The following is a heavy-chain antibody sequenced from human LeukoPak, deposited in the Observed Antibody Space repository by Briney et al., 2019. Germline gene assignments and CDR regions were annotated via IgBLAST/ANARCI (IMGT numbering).Heavy chain of an antibody. V-gene: IGHV5-51*01. CDR3: ARLGCKDFWIRPHDAFDL. D-gene: IGHD3-3*01. J-gene: IGHJ3*01. Sequence: GESLKISCEGFGNRFTSYWIAWVRQTPGKGLEWMGIIHLGDSETRYSPTFQGRVTFSADKSTATALLQWTSLKASDTAMYYCARLGCKDFWIRPHDAFDLWGQGTMVTVSS. CDR1: GNRFTSYW. CDR2: IHLGDSET.